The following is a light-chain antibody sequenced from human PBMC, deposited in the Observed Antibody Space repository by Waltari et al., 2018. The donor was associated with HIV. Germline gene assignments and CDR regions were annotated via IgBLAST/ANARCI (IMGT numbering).Light chain of an antibody. V-gene: IGLV3-21*03. CDR3: QVWDITSDRVV. CDR2: DDF. CDR1: NLGGKS. Sequence: SYVLTQPSSVSLAPGKTVTITCGGDNLGGKSVHWYQQKPGQAPLLVLSDDFDRPSGVPERFSGSKSETTATLTISGVEAGDEADYYCQVWDITSDRVVFGGGTHLTVL. J-gene: IGLJ2*01.